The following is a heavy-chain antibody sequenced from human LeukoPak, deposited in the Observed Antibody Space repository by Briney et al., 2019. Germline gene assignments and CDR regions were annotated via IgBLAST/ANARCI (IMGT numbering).Heavy chain of an antibody. CDR2: ISGSGTNT. V-gene: IGHV3-23*01. Sequence: PGGSLRLSCAASGFTFSSYDMSWVRQAPGKGLEWVSTISGSGTNTYYADSVKGRFTISRDNAKNALYLQMNSLRAEDTAVYYCARIGAGSARDYWGQGTLVTVCS. D-gene: IGHD6-13*01. CDR1: GFTFSSYD. CDR3: ARIGAGSARDY. J-gene: IGHJ4*02.